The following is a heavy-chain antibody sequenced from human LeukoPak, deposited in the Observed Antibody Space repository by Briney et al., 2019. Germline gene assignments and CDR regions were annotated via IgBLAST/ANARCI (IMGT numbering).Heavy chain of an antibody. J-gene: IGHJ3*02. CDR1: GGSISSNSYY. CDR2: IYYSGSA. Sequence: SETLSLTCAVSGGSISSNSYYWGWIRQPPGKGLEWIGSIYYSGSAYYNPSLKSRVTISVDTSKNQFSLKLSSVTAADTAVYYCARDLSNGGYGGGDIWGQGTMVTVSS. V-gene: IGHV4-39*02. CDR3: ARDLSNGGYGGGDI. D-gene: IGHD2-8*01.